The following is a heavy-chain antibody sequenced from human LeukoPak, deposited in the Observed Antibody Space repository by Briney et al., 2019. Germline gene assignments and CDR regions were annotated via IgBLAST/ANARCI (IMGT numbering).Heavy chain of an antibody. CDR3: ARDPGDSSGYYGY. J-gene: IGHJ4*02. CDR2: ISSSSSYI. D-gene: IGHD3-22*01. CDR1: GFTFSSYS. V-gene: IGHV3-21*01. Sequence: GGSLRLSCAASGFTFSSYSMNWVRQAPGKGLEWVSSISSSSSYIHYADSVKGRFTISRDNAKNSLYLQMNSLRAEDTAVYYCARDPGDSSGYYGYWGQGTLVTVSS.